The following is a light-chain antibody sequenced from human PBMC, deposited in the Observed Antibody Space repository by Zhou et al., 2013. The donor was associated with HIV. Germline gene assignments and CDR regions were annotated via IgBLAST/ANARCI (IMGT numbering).Light chain of an antibody. J-gene: IGKJ5*01. CDR3: QQYDNLLSVI. V-gene: IGKV1-33*01. CDR2: DAS. CDR1: QDITKY. Sequence: DTQLTQSPSSLSASEGDRVTITCQASQDITKYLNWYQQKPGKAPKLLIYDASYLQTGVPSRFSGSGSGTDFTFTISNLQPEDIATYYCQQYDNLLSVIFGQGTRLEIK.